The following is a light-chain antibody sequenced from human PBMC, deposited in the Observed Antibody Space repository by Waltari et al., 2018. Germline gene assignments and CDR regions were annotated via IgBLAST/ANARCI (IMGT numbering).Light chain of an antibody. CDR1: SSDIGAYHY. J-gene: IGLJ2*01. CDR3: ASYAKASTLI. V-gene: IGLV2-14*03. CDR2: KVN. Sequence: QSALTQPASVSGSPGQSITVSCTGTSSDIGAYHYVSWYQQQPGKPPRRIIYKVNSRPSGVARRFSGTKSDSTASRTSAGLQAEDEADYYCASYAKASTLIFGGGTRLTV.